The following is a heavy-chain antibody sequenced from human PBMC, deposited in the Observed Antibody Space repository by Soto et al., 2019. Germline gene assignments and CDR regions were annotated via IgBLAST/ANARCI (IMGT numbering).Heavy chain of an antibody. D-gene: IGHD6-13*01. J-gene: IGHJ4*02. CDR2: ISGSGGST. V-gene: IGHV3-23*01. CDR1: GFTFSSYA. Sequence: GGSLRLSCAASGFTFSSYAMSWVRQAPGKGLEWVSAISGSGGSTYYADSVKGRFTISRDNSKNTLYLQMNSLRAEDTAVYYCAKGRSQQQLAYYFEYWGQGTLVTVSS. CDR3: AKGRSQQQLAYYFEY.